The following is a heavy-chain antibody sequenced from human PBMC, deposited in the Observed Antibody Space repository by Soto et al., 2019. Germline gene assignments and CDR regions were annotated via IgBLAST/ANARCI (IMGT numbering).Heavy chain of an antibody. CDR1: GGTFDNYA. J-gene: IGHJ6*01. CDR2: IIPMLDSA. CDR3: ARTYPHASGGKTFCGNGIDG. D-gene: IGHD2-15*01. Sequence: QVQLVQSGAEVKKPGSSVKVSCKASGGTFDNYAITWVRQAPGQGLEWMAGIIPMLDSANYAEKFQARVTITADESTSTAYMEVSSLRSGDTALYYCARTYPHASGGKTFCGNGIDGW. V-gene: IGHV1-69*12.